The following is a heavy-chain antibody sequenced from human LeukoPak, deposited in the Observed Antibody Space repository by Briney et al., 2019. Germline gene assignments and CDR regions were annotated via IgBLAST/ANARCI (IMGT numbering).Heavy chain of an antibody. V-gene: IGHV3-48*03. D-gene: IGHD3-10*02. CDR2: ISSSGSTI. CDR1: GFTFSSYE. CDR3: AELGITMIGGV. J-gene: IGHJ6*04. Sequence: GGSLRLSCAASGFTFSSYEMNWVLQAPGKGLEWVSYISSSGSTIYYADSVKGRFTISRDNAKNSLYLQMNSLRAEDTAVYYCAELGITMIGGVWGKGTTVTVSS.